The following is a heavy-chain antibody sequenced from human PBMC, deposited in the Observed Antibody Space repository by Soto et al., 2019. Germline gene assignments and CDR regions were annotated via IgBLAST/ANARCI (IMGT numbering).Heavy chain of an antibody. V-gene: IGHV4-59*01. CDR1: GGSISSYY. CDR3: ARDRMVRGVRHYYGMDV. D-gene: IGHD3-10*01. J-gene: IGHJ6*02. Sequence: SETLSLTCTVSGGSISSYYWSWIRQPPGKGLEWIGYIYYSGSTNYNPSLKSRVTISVDTSKNQFSLKLSSVTAADTAVYYCARDRMVRGVRHYYGMDVWGQGTTVTVSS. CDR2: IYYSGST.